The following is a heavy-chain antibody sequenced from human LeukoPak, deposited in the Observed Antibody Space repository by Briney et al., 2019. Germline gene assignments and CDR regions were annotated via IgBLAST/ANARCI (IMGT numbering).Heavy chain of an antibody. CDR3: ARRRYYDGSGYLE. CDR1: GDSVARSDSY. Sequence: SETLSVTCSVSGDSVARSDSYWDWIRQPSGKGLEWIGTIYYSGKTYYSPSLKSRVTMSVDTSNNQFSLNLRSVTAADTAVYYCARRRYYDGSGYLEWGQGTLVSVFS. D-gene: IGHD3-22*01. V-gene: IGHV4-39*01. J-gene: IGHJ1*01. CDR2: IYYSGKT.